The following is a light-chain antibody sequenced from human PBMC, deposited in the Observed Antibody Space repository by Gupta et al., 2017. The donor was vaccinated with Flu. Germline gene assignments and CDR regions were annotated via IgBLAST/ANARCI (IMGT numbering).Light chain of an antibody. Sequence: IHMNQSPSSLSASVGDRVNITCQASQDISKYVNWYQQKPGKDQKCLIYDESNLETGVPSRFSGSGSGTDFTLTISSLQPEDFATYYCQQYDNFPLTFGQGTKVEIK. CDR3: QQYDNFPLT. CDR2: DES. V-gene: IGKV1-33*01. J-gene: IGKJ1*01. CDR1: QDISKY.